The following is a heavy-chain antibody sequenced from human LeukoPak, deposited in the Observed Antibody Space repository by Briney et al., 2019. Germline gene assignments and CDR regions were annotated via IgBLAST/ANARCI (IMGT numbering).Heavy chain of an antibody. CDR3: ARSGVLRYFDWSPKRYFDL. Sequence: PSETLSLTYTVSGGSISSYYWSWIRQPPGKGLEWIGYIYYSGSTNYNPSLKSRVTISVDTSKNQFSLKLSSVTAADTAVYYCARSGVLRYFDWSPKRYFDLWGRGTLVTVSS. CDR2: IYYSGST. D-gene: IGHD3-9*01. J-gene: IGHJ2*01. V-gene: IGHV4-59*01. CDR1: GGSISSYY.